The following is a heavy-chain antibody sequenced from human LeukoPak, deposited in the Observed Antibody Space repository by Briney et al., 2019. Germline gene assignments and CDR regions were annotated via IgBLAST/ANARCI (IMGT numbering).Heavy chain of an antibody. CDR3: ARVSRFLEWLLRGQYYFDY. D-gene: IGHD3-3*01. CDR1: GGSISSYY. V-gene: IGHV4-59*12. J-gene: IGHJ4*02. Sequence: SETLSLTCTISGGSISSYYWSWIRQPPGKGLEWIGYIYYSGRTNYNPSLESRVTISVDTSKNQFSLKLSSVTAADTAVYYCARVSRFLEWLLRGQYYFDYWGQGTLVTVSS. CDR2: IYYSGRT.